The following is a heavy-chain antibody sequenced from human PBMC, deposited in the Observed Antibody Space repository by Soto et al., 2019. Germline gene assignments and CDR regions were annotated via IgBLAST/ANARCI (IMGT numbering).Heavy chain of an antibody. CDR3: ARGQVKTNVLRFLEWFPKFDP. Sequence: PSETLSLTCTVSGGSVSSGSYYWSWIRQPPGKGLEWIGYIYYSGSTNYNPSLKSRVTISVDTSKNQFSLKLSSVTAADTAVYYCARGQVKTNVLRFLEWFPKFDPWGQGTLVTVSS. CDR1: GGSVSSGSYY. CDR2: IYYSGST. J-gene: IGHJ5*02. D-gene: IGHD3-3*01. V-gene: IGHV4-61*01.